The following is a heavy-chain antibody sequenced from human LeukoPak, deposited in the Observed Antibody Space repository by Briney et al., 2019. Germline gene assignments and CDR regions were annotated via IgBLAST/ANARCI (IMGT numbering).Heavy chain of an antibody. CDR2: IGIWSSPV. D-gene: IGHD1-26*01. V-gene: IGHV3-48*01. Sequence: GGSLTLSCAASGFTFTRHSMNWVRQAPGKGLEWVSFIGIWSSPVYYADSVRGRFTISRDNAKNSIYLQMNSLRVDDTAVYYCARNRGSSIVGADFDSWGQGTRVTVSS. J-gene: IGHJ4*02. CDR1: GFTFTRHS. CDR3: ARNRGSSIVGADFDS.